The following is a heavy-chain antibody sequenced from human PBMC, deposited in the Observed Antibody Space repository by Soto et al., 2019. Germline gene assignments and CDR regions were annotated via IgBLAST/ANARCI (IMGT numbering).Heavy chain of an antibody. D-gene: IGHD2-21*02. CDR3: AHIRSSGDWNGGYFDY. J-gene: IGHJ4*02. CDR1: GFSLTASPVG. Sequence: QITLKESGPTLLTPTQTLALTCTFSGFSLTASPVGVGWIRQSPGKALEWLALIYWDDDKRYNPSLKSRLTIIKDTPQNQVVLIMTNVDPVDTATYYCAHIRSSGDWNGGYFDYWGQGSLVTVSS. V-gene: IGHV2-5*02. CDR2: IYWDDDK.